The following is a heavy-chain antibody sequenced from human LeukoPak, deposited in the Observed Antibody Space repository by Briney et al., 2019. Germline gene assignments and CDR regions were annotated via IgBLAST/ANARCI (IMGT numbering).Heavy chain of an antibody. CDR1: GFTFRNNW. J-gene: IGHJ4*02. CDR3: ADPGVGF. CDR2: INQDGGEK. D-gene: IGHD1-26*01. Sequence: PGGSLRLSCAASGFTFRNNWMSWVRQAPGKGLEWVANINQDGGEKKYVDSVKGRFTISRDNAKNSLYLQMNNLGAEDTAVYYCADPGVGFWGQGTLVTVSS. V-gene: IGHV3-7*01.